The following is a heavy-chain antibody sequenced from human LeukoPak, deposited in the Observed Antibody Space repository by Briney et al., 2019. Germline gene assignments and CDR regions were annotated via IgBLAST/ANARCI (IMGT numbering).Heavy chain of an antibody. V-gene: IGHV3-21*01. CDR1: GCTFSSYS. Sequence: PGGSLRLSCAASGCTFSSYSMNWVRQAPGKGLEWVSSISSSSSYIYYADSVKGRFTISRDNAKNSLYLQMNSLRAEDTAVYYCARDSPDYGDYVPFDYWGQGTLVTVSS. D-gene: IGHD4-17*01. CDR2: ISSSSSYI. CDR3: ARDSPDYGDYVPFDY. J-gene: IGHJ4*02.